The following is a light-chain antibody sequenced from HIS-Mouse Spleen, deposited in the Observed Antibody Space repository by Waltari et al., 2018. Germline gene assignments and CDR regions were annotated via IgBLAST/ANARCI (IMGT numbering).Light chain of an antibody. Sequence: SYVLTQPPSVSVAPGKTARITCGGTNIGSKKVHWYQQKPGQAPVLVVYDDSDRPSGFPERFSGSNSGNTATLTISRVEAGDEADYYCQVWDSSSDHRVFGGGTKLTVL. CDR1: NIGSKK. CDR3: QVWDSSSDHRV. J-gene: IGLJ3*02. CDR2: DDS. V-gene: IGLV3-21*03.